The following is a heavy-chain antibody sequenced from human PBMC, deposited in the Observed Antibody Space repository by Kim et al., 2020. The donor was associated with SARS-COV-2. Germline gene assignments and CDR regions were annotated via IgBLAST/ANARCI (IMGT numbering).Heavy chain of an antibody. D-gene: IGHD3-9*01. CDR1: GFTFGDYA. CDR2: IRSKAYGGTT. CDR3: TRGNDILTGYYYYYGMDV. J-gene: IGHJ6*02. V-gene: IGHV3-49*04. Sequence: GGSLRLSCTASGFTFGDYAMSWVRQAPGKGLEWVGFIRSKAYGGTTEYAASVKGRFTISRDDSKSIAYLQMNSLKTEDTAVYYCTRGNDILTGYYYYYGMDVWGQGTTVTVSS.